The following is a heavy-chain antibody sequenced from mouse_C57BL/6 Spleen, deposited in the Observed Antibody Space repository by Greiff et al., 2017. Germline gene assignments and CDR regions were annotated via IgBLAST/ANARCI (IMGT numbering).Heavy chain of an antibody. Sequence: EVQGVESGGDLVKPGGSLKLSCAASGFTFSSYGMSWVRQTPDKRLEWVATISSGGSYTYYPDSVKGRFTFSRDNAKNTLYLQMSSLKSEDTAMYYCARRDYASMDYWGQGTSVTVSS. J-gene: IGHJ4*01. CDR2: ISSGGSYT. CDR3: ARRDYASMDY. CDR1: GFTFSSYG. D-gene: IGHD1-1*01. V-gene: IGHV5-6*01.